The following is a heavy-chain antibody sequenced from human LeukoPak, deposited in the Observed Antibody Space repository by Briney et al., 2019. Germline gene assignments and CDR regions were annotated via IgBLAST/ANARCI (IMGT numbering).Heavy chain of an antibody. CDR1: GGSISSGDYY. Sequence: SETLSLTCTVSGGSISSGDYYWSWIRQPPGKGLEWIGYIYYSGSTYYNPSLKSRVTISVDTSKNQFSLKLSSVTAADTAVYYCARDGGYYDSSDSDIRGVSFDYWGQGTLVTVSS. V-gene: IGHV4-30-4*08. D-gene: IGHD3-22*01. CDR3: ARDGGYYDSSDSDIRGVSFDY. CDR2: IYYSGST. J-gene: IGHJ4*02.